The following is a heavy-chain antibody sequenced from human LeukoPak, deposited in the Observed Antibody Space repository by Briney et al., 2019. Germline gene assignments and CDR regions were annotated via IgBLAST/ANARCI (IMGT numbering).Heavy chain of an antibody. CDR3: AKYGTGYFDY. Sequence: GYTLSRYGXXXXRXAXGQXLAWMGWVSCNNDNIDYAAKFQGRITMTTDTSTSTAYMELRSLTSDDTAIYYCAKYGTGYFDYWGQGTLITVSS. CDR1: GYTLSRYG. J-gene: IGHJ4*02. V-gene: IGHV1-18*01. D-gene: IGHD2-8*02. CDR2: VSCNNDNI.